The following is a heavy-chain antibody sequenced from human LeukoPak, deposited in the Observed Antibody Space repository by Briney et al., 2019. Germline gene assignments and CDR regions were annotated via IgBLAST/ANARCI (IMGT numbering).Heavy chain of an antibody. Sequence: GASVKVSCKASGYTFTSYDINWVRQATGQGLEWMGWMNPNSGNTGYAQKFQGRVTMTRNTSISTAYMELSSLRSEDTAVYYCARGLSLRYGSGSSLGYWGQGTLVTVSS. J-gene: IGHJ4*02. V-gene: IGHV1-8*01. CDR3: ARGLSLRYGSGSSLGY. CDR1: GYTFTSYD. D-gene: IGHD3-10*01. CDR2: MNPNSGNT.